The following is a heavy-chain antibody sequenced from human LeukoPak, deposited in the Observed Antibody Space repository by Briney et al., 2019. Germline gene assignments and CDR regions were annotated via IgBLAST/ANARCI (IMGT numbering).Heavy chain of an antibody. CDR1: GFTFSDYW. V-gene: IGHV3-74*01. D-gene: IGHD3-3*01. CDR3: ARSGYVFDY. J-gene: IGHJ4*02. Sequence: SGGSLRLSCVASGFTFSDYWMHWVRQAPGKGLVWVSRVNSDGRSTTYADSVKGRFTISRDSSKNTLYLQMNSLRAEDTAVYYCARSGYVFDYWGQGTLVTVSS. CDR2: VNSDGRST.